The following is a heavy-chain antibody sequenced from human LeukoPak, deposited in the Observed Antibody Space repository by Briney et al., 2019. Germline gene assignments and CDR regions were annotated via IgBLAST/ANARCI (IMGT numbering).Heavy chain of an antibody. Sequence: PSETLSLSCSVSGDSISSSYWSWIRQPPGKGLEWIGNIYNSANTNYNPPPQSRVTMSVDTSKSPFSLQLTSVSATDTAVYYCARRFSSRSDGNGYYYGHDAFDVCGQGTLVTVSS. CDR3: ARRFSSRSDGNGYYYGHDAFDV. CDR2: IYNSANT. V-gene: IGHV4-59*08. J-gene: IGHJ3*01. D-gene: IGHD3-22*01. CDR1: GDSISSSY.